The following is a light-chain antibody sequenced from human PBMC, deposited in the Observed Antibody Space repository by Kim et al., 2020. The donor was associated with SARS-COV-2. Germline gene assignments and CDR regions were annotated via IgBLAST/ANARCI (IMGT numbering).Light chain of an antibody. CDR3: AAWDDSLNGL. V-gene: IGLV1-44*01. J-gene: IGLJ2*01. CDR2: SNN. Sequence: PGQRVTISCSGSSSNIGSNTVNWYQLLPGTAPKLLIYSNNQRPSGVPDRFSGSKSGTSASLAISGLQSEDEADYYCAAWDDSLNGLFGGGTQLTVL. CDR1: SSNIGSNT.